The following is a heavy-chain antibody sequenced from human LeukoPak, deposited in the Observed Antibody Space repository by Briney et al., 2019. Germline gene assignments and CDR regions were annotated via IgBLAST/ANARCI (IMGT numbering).Heavy chain of an antibody. D-gene: IGHD2-2*02. Sequence: ASVKVSCKASGYTFTGYYMHWVRQAPGQSLEWRGWINPNSGGTNYAQKFQGRVTMTRDTSISTAYMELSRLRSDDTAVYYCARMIPAAIVEAALDYWGQGTLVTVSS. V-gene: IGHV1-2*02. J-gene: IGHJ4*02. CDR1: GYTFTGYY. CDR2: INPNSGGT. CDR3: ARMIPAAIVEAALDY.